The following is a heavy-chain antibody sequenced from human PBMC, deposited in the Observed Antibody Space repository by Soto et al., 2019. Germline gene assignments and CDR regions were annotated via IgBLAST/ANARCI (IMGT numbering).Heavy chain of an antibody. Sequence: TLSLTCTVSGVSISSGGYYWSWIRQHPGKGLEWIGYIYYSGSTYYNPSLKSRVTISVDTSKNQFSLKLSSVTAADTAVYYCARGVVVTSPAVGGAFDISGQGTMVTVSS. J-gene: IGHJ3*02. CDR2: IYYSGST. V-gene: IGHV4-31*03. CDR1: GVSISSGGYY. D-gene: IGHD2-21*02. CDR3: ARGVVVTSPAVGGAFDI.